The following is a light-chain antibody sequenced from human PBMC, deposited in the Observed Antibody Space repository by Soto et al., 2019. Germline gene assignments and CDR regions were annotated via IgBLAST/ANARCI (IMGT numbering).Light chain of an antibody. CDR3: QQYAFSPWK. Sequence: ETVLTQSPGTLSLSPGERVTLSCSASQSISTNYIAWYRQKPGQAPRLLIYGASSRATGIPDRFSGRGSGTDFTLTISRLEPEDFAVYFCQQYAFSPWKFGQGTKVEV. J-gene: IGKJ1*01. CDR1: QSISTNY. V-gene: IGKV3-20*01. CDR2: GAS.